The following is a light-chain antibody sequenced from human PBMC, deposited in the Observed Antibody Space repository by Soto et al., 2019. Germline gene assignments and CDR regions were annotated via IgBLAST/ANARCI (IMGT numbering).Light chain of an antibody. Sequence: EIVLTQSPATLSLSPGERATLSCRASQSVSSYLAWYQQKPGQAPRLLIYDASNRATGIPARFSGSVSGTDFTLATTSLDPEDSTVSCWQRRSSSFGGGNTGELK. CDR2: DAS. CDR3: QRRSSS. J-gene: IGKJ4*01. CDR1: QSVSSY. V-gene: IGKV3-11*01.